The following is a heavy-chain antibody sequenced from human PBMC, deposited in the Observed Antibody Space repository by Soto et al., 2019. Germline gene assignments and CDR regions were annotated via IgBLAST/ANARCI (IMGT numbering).Heavy chain of an antibody. CDR3: AREVGYGDYAD. CDR1: GYTITHYA. Sequence: ASVKVSCKASGYTITHYAIHWVRQAPGQRLEWMGWINAGNGNTKYSQKFQGRVTFTGDTSASTAYMELSSLRSEDTAVYYCAREVGYGDYADWGQGTLVTVSS. J-gene: IGHJ4*02. D-gene: IGHD4-17*01. V-gene: IGHV1-3*01. CDR2: INAGNGNT.